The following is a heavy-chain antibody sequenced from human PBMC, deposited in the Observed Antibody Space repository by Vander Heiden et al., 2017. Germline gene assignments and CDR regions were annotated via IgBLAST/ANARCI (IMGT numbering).Heavy chain of an antibody. D-gene: IGHD5-18*01. J-gene: IGHJ4*02. V-gene: IGHV3-21*01. CDR3: AKDEVYIYGTFDFDY. Sequence: EVQLVESGGGLVKPGGSLRLSCAASGFTFSGYSMNWVRQAPGKGLEWVSSISSSSSYIYYADSGKGRFTISRDNAKNSLYLQMNRLRAEDTAVYYCAKDEVYIYGTFDFDYWGQGTLVTVSS. CDR2: ISSSSSYI. CDR1: GFTFSGYS.